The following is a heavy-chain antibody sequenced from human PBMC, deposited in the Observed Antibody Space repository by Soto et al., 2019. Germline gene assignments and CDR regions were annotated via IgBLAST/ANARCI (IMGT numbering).Heavy chain of an antibody. J-gene: IGHJ5*02. V-gene: IGHV1-18*04. CDR3: ARDYYGDYFRWFDP. CDR2: ISAYNGNT. Sequence: ASVKVSCKASGYTFTSYGISWVRQAPGQGLEWMGWISAYNGNTNYAQKLQGRVTMTTDTSTSTACMELRSLRSDDTAVYYCARDYYGDYFRWFDPWGQGTLVTVSS. CDR1: GYTFTSYG. D-gene: IGHD4-17*01.